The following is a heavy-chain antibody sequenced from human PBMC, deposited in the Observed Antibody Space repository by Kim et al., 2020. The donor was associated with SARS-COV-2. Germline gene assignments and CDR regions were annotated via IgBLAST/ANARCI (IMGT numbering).Heavy chain of an antibody. V-gene: IGHV3-30*18. CDR1: GFTFSSYG. CDR2: ISYDGSNK. J-gene: IGHJ1*01. D-gene: IGHD1-7*01. Sequence: GGSLRLSCAASGFTFSSYGMHWVRQAPGKGLEWVAVISYDGSNKYYADSVKGRFTISRDNSKNTLYLQMNSLRAEDTAVYYCANQNYGYFQHWGQGTLVTVSS. CDR3: ANQNYGYFQH.